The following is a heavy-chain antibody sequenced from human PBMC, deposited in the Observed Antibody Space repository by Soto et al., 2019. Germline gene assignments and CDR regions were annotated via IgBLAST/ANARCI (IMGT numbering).Heavy chain of an antibody. CDR2: TYYSGST. V-gene: IGHV4-39*01. CDR3: ARRPYYDGYEYYFDY. Sequence: QLQLQESGPGLVKPSETLSLTCTVSGGSISSSSYYWGWIRQPPGKGLEWIGSTYYSGSTYYNPSLKSRVTISVDTSKNQFSLKLSSVTAADTAVYYCARRPYYDGYEYYFDYWGQGTLVTVSS. D-gene: IGHD3-3*01. CDR1: GGSISSSSYY. J-gene: IGHJ4*02.